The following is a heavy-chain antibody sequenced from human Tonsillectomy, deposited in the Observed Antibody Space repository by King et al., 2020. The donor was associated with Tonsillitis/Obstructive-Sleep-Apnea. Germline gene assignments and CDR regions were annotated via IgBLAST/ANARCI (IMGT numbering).Heavy chain of an antibody. Sequence: QLVQSGAEVKKPGASVKVTCKASGYTFTMYGISWVRQAPGQGLEWMGWISPYNGNTEYAQRLQGRVTMTTDTATSTAYLELRSLRSDATAVYFCARPGYYESYQALDCWGQGILVSSSS. J-gene: IGHJ4*02. CDR3: ARPGYYESYQALDC. D-gene: IGHD3-3*01. CDR1: GYTFTMYG. V-gene: IGHV1-18*01. CDR2: ISPYNGNT.